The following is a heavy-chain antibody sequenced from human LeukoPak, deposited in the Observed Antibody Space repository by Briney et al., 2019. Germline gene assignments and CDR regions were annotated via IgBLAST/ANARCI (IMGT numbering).Heavy chain of an antibody. Sequence: GGSLRLSCAISGFTVRRNYMSWVRQAPGKGPEWVSVIYSGGDKFYADSVKGRFTVSRDNSKNTLYLQMNSLRVEDTAVYYCAKEGHLGSCSSTTCYIDYWGQGTLVTVSS. J-gene: IGHJ4*02. CDR2: IYSGGDK. V-gene: IGHV3-53*01. D-gene: IGHD2-2*02. CDR1: GFTVRRNY. CDR3: AKEGHLGSCSSTTCYIDY.